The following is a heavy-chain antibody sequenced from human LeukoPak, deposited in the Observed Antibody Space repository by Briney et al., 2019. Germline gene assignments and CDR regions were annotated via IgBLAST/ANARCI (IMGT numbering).Heavy chain of an antibody. J-gene: IGHJ4*02. CDR2: IYYNGDT. D-gene: IGHD5-18*01. Sequence: SETLSLTCTVSGGSVSNSLYYWSWIRQPPGKGLEWIGYIYYNGDTNYNPSLKSRVIISIDTSSNQFSLRLNSMTTADTAVYYCARVLRAASWRSYDYWGQGSLVTVSS. V-gene: IGHV4-61*01. CDR3: ARVLRAASWRSYDY. CDR1: GGSVSNSLYY.